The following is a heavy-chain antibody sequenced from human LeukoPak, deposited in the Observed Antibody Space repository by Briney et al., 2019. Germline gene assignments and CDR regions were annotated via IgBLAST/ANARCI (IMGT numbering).Heavy chain of an antibody. CDR3: AKDLNTFYDSSGYSLDAFDI. V-gene: IGHV3-23*01. CDR2: ISGSGGST. J-gene: IGHJ3*02. CDR1: GFTFSSYA. D-gene: IGHD3-22*01. Sequence: AGGSLRLSCAASGFTFSSYAMSWVRPAPGKGLAWVSAISGSGGSTYYADSVKGRFTISRDNSKNTLYLQMNSLRAEDTAVYYCAKDLNTFYDSSGYSLDAFDIWGQGTMVTVSS.